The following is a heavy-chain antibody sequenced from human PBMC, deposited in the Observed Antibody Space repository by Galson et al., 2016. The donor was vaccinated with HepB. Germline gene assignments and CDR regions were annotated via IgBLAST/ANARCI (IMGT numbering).Heavy chain of an antibody. Sequence: SLRLSCAASGFTFSHAWMNWVRQAPGRALEWVASTWPDGGESYYVDSVRGRFTISRDNDKNAAYLKMDSLRAEDTAVYYCASRQILVVAGARQDFFDFWGQGTVVTVSS. CDR3: ASRQILVVAGARQDFFDF. CDR1: GFTFSHAW. J-gene: IGHJ3*01. V-gene: IGHV3-7*01. D-gene: IGHD2-15*01. CDR2: TWPDGGES.